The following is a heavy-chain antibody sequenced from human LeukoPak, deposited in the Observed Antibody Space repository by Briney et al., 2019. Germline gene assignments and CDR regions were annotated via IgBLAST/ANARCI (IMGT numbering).Heavy chain of an antibody. CDR3: VKDSEGCSSGWTYFDY. D-gene: IGHD6-19*01. V-gene: IGHV3-64D*06. CDR1: GFTFSSYA. CDR2: ISSNGGST. J-gene: IGHJ4*02. Sequence: PGGSLRLSCSASGFTFSSYAMHWVRQAPGKGLEYVSAISSNGGSTYYADSVKGRFTISRDNSKNTLYLQMSSLRAEDTAVYYCVKDSEGCSSGWTYFDYWGQGTLVTVSS.